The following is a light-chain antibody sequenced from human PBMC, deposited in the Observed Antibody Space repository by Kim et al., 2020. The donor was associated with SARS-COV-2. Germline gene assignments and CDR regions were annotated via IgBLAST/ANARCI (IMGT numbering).Light chain of an antibody. CDR2: DAS. Sequence: IVMTQSPGTLSVSPGERVTLSCRASQSVTTNLAWYQQKPGQTPSLVIYDASTRATDIPGRFSGSGSGAEFTLTISSLQSEDFALYYCKQYHKWPLTFGGGTKVESK. CDR3: KQYHKWPLT. J-gene: IGKJ4*01. V-gene: IGKV3-15*01. CDR1: QSVTTN.